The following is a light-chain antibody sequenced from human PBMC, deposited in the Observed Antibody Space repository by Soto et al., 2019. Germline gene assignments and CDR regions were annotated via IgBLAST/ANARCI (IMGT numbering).Light chain of an antibody. CDR2: LSS. V-gene: IGKV1-12*01. CDR1: QGISTS. Sequence: DIQMPQSPYSVSASVGARVPITCRASQGISTSLGWYQHKPGKAPKLLIYLSSTLATGFPSRFPGSGSGPDFTLTVISLQPEDFATCACQQAHRFPRTFGRGTKV. CDR3: QQAHRFPRT. J-gene: IGKJ4*01.